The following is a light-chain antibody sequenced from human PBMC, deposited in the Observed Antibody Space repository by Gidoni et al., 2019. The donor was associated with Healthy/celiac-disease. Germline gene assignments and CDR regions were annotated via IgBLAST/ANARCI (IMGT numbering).Light chain of an antibody. CDR3: QQYNNWPG. J-gene: IGKJ5*01. V-gene: IGKV3-15*01. Sequence: EIVMTQSPATLSVSPGERATLSCRASQSVSSNLAWYQQTPGQAPRLLIYGASTRATGIPARFSGSGSGTEFTLTISSLQSEDFAVYYCQQYNNWPGFGQXTRLEIK. CDR1: QSVSSN. CDR2: GAS.